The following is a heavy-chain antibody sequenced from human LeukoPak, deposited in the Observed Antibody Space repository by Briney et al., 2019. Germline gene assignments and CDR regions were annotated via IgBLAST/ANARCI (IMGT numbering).Heavy chain of an antibody. Sequence: PGESLKISCAASGFTFSSYGMHWVRQAPGKGLEWVAVISYDGSNKYYADSVKGRFTISRDNSKNTLYLQMNSLRAEDTAVYYCAKDILTGFGDYWGQGTLVTVSS. CDR1: GFTFSSYG. CDR3: AKDILTGFGDY. J-gene: IGHJ4*02. CDR2: ISYDGSNK. V-gene: IGHV3-30*18. D-gene: IGHD3-9*01.